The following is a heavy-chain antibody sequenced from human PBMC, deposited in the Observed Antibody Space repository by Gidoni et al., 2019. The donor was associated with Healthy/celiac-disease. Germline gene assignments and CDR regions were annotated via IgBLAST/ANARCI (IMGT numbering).Heavy chain of an antibody. J-gene: IGHJ4*02. CDR2: IIGSGGST. CDR3: AKDGSRTTVTTLDY. CDR1: GFTFSSYA. D-gene: IGHD4-17*01. V-gene: IGHV3-23*01. Sequence: EVQLLESGGGLVQPGGSLRLSGGASGFTFSSYAMSWFRQALGKGLEWVSAIIGSGGSTYYAHSLKGRFTISRDNSKNTLYLQMNSLRAEDTAVYYCAKDGSRTTVTTLDYWGQGTLVTVSS.